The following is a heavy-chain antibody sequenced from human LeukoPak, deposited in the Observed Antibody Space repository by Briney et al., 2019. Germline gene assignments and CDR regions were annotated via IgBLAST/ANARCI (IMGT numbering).Heavy chain of an antibody. V-gene: IGHV4-39*07. CDR1: GGSISSSSYC. J-gene: IGHJ3*02. CDR3: ARAFRGIFGVFEAFDI. Sequence: SETLSLTCTVSGGSISSSSYCWGWIRQPPGKGLEWIGTIYYSGSTYYNPSLKSRVTISVDTSKNQFSLKLRSVTAADTAVYYCARAFRGIFGVFEAFDIWGQGTMVTVSS. CDR2: IYYSGST. D-gene: IGHD3-3*01.